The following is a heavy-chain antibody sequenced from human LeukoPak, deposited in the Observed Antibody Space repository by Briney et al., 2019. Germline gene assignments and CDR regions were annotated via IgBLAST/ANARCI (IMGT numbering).Heavy chain of an antibody. CDR2: IYTTGIT. V-gene: IGHV4-4*07. J-gene: IGHJ4*02. CDR3: ARDGYYYDSSGYYF. Sequence: PSETLSLTCTVYGGSFSGYYWSWIRQPAGKGLEWIGRIYTTGITNYNPSLKSRVTMSVDTSKNQFSLKLTSVTAADTAVYYCARDGYYYDSSGYYFWGQGTLVTVSS. CDR1: GGSFSGYY. D-gene: IGHD3-22*01.